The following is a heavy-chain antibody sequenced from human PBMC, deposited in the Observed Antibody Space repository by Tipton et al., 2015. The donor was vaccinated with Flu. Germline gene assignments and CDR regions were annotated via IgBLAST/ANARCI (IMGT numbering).Heavy chain of an antibody. Sequence: GSLRLSCAASGFTFSIYWMSWVRQAPGKGLEWVANIKQDGSKKNYVDSVKGRFTISRDNDKRSLYLQMNTLRAEDTAVYYCAREIPGGATNLDYWGQGTLVTVSS. D-gene: IGHD2-21*01. J-gene: IGHJ4*02. CDR3: AREIPGGATNLDY. CDR2: IKQDGSKK. V-gene: IGHV3-7*03. CDR1: GFTFSIYW.